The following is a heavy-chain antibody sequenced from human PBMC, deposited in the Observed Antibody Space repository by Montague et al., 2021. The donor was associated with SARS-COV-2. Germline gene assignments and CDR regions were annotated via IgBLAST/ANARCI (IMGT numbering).Heavy chain of an antibody. V-gene: IGHV4-39*01. Sequence: SETLSLTCTVSGGSISSETSCWVWIRPPHGKELVWIGAMSYSRGAYYTPSLKSRVTISVDTSTNPFSLNLTSVTAADTSVYYCARHWWARLSRDYNDYYGMEVWVQGTMATASS. J-gene: IGHJ6*02. CDR1: GGSISSETSC. D-gene: IGHD2-15*01. CDR2: MSYSRGA. CDR3: ARHWWARLSRDYNDYYGMEV.